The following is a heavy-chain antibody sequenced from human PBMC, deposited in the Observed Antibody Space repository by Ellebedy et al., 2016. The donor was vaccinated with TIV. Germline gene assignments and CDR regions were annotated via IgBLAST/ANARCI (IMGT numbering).Heavy chain of an antibody. CDR2: LDRDGFTK. D-gene: IGHD3-10*01. J-gene: IGHJ3*01. CDR1: GLNINKNW. Sequence: GGSLRLXXAASGLNINKNWMFWVRQAPGKGLVWVSRLDRDGFTKSYADSVKGRFSISRDNSKNTLYLQMNSLRGDDTAVYFCAKDDSYGSGSYHGPDAFDVWGQGTMVTVSS. V-gene: IGHV3-74*01. CDR3: AKDDSYGSGSYHGPDAFDV.